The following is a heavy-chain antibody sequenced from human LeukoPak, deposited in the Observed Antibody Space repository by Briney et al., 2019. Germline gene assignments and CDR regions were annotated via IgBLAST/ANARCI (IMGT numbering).Heavy chain of an antibody. CDR1: GASITSGSYY. CDR3: ARLSLVGATDFDY. CDR2: VYYSGNT. V-gene: IGHV4-39*01. D-gene: IGHD1-26*01. Sequence: SATLSLTCTVSGASITSGSYYWGWIRQPPGKGLAWIGSVYYSGNTYYNSSLKSRVTISVDLSKNRFSLKLNSVTAADTAVYYCARLSLVGATDFDYWGQGTLVTVSS. J-gene: IGHJ4*02.